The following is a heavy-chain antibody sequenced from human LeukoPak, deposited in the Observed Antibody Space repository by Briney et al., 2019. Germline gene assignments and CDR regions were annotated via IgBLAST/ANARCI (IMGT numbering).Heavy chain of an antibody. J-gene: IGHJ4*02. Sequence: GGSLRLSCAASGFTLSDHYMSWIRQAPGKGLEWLSYIGDGGSPIFYADSVKGRFTISRDNAKNSLYLQMNSLRAEDTALYYCASGGIYYGAAFDFWGQGTLVTVSS. V-gene: IGHV3-11*01. CDR2: IGDGGSPI. CDR3: ASGGIYYGAAFDF. D-gene: IGHD1-26*01. CDR1: GFTLSDHY.